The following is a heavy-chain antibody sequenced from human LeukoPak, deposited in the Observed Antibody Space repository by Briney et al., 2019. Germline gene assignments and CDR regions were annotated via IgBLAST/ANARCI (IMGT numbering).Heavy chain of an antibody. CDR2: IKSDGSSP. Sequence: GGSLRLSCAASGFIFSSYWMHWVRHAPGKGPVWVSRIKSDGSSPSYADSVKGRFTISRDNAKNTVYLQMNSLRAGDTAVYYCAKDGHYSNFYFDYWGQGTLVTVSS. CDR3: AKDGHYSNFYFDY. D-gene: IGHD4-11*01. CDR1: GFIFSSYW. V-gene: IGHV3-74*01. J-gene: IGHJ4*02.